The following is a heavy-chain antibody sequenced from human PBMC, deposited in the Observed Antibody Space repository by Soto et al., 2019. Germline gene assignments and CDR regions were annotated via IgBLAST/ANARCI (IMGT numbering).Heavy chain of an antibody. V-gene: IGHV1-46*01. CDR3: ARDYWVDTASFGPHPRDGMDV. J-gene: IGHJ6*02. D-gene: IGHD5-18*01. CDR2: INPSGGST. Sequence: ASLKVSCKASGYTFTSYGISWVRQAPGQGLEWMGIINPSGGSTSYAQKFQGRVTMTRDTSTSTVYMELSSLRSEDTAVYYCARDYWVDTASFGPHPRDGMDVWGQGTTVTVSS. CDR1: GYTFTSYG.